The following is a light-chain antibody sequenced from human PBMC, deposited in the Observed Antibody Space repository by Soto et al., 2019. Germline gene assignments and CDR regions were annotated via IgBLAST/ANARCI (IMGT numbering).Light chain of an antibody. Sequence: ALTQPRSVSGSPGQSVTISCTGTSNDVGSYNFVSWYQQHPGKAPTVMIYDVSKRPSGVPDRFSGSKSGNTASLTISGLQAEDEAEYYCCSYAGSYSMLFGGGTKVTVL. V-gene: IGLV2-11*01. CDR3: CSYAGSYSML. J-gene: IGLJ3*02. CDR1: SNDVGSYNF. CDR2: DVS.